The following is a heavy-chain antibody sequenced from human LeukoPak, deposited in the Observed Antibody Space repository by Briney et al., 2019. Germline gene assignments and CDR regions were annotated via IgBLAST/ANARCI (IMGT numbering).Heavy chain of an antibody. Sequence: GGSLRLSCAASGFTFSSYGMHWVRQAPGKGLEWVAVISYDGSNKYYADSVKGRFTISRDNTRNTLYLQMNSLRVEDTAVYYCARDSSGWLQLSSTFDYWGQGTLVTVSS. D-gene: IGHD5-24*01. V-gene: IGHV3-30*03. CDR2: ISYDGSNK. CDR3: ARDSSGWLQLSSTFDY. J-gene: IGHJ4*02. CDR1: GFTFSSYG.